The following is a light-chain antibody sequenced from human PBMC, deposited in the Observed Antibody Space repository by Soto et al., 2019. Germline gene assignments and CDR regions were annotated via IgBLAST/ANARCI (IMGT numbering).Light chain of an antibody. CDR1: KNINTW. V-gene: IGKV1-5*01. J-gene: IGKJ1*01. CDR3: QQYNSHST. CDR2: DAS. Sequence: DIQMTQSPSTLSASVGDIVTITCRASKNINTWVAWYKQKPGKAPKLLIYDASSLESGVPSRFSGSGSGTEFTLTIRSLKPEDFATYYCQQYNSHSTFGQGTKVDIK.